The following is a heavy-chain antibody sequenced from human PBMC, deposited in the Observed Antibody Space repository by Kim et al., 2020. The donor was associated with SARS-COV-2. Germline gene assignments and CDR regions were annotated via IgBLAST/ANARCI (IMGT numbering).Heavy chain of an antibody. CDR1: GFTFSSYG. V-gene: IGHV3-30*18. CDR2: ISYDGSNK. D-gene: IGHD1-26*01. J-gene: IGHJ2*01. Sequence: GGSLRLSCAASGFTFSSYGMHWVRQAPGKGLEWVAVISYDGSNKYYADSVKGRFTISRDNSKNTLYLQMNSLRAEDTAVYYCAKDGEWELLGDWYFDLWGRGTLVTVSS. CDR3: AKDGEWELLGDWYFDL.